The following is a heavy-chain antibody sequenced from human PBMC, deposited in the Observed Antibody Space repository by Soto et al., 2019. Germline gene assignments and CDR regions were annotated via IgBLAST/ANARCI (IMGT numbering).Heavy chain of an antibody. J-gene: IGHJ6*02. CDR1: GGTFSIYS. Sequence: SVKGSCKASGGTFSIYSISWVRQAPGQGLEWMGGIIPIFGTANYAQKFQGRVTITADESTSTAYMELSSLRSEDTAVYYCAGVIGQWQVDGVGEYGMDVWGQGTTVTVSS. V-gene: IGHV1-69*13. D-gene: IGHD6-19*01. CDR3: AGVIGQWQVDGVGEYGMDV. CDR2: IIPIFGTA.